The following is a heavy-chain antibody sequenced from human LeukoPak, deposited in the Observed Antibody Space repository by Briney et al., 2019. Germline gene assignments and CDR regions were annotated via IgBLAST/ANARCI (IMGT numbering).Heavy chain of an antibody. Sequence: GGSLRLSCAASGFTFSSYAMSWVRHTPGKGLVWVSRINSDGSSTTYADSVKGRFTMSRDNAKSTLYLQMSSLRAEHTAVYYCATPLGPLTDYWGQGTLVTVSS. CDR1: GFTFSSYA. J-gene: IGHJ4*02. D-gene: IGHD7-27*01. CDR3: ATPLGPLTDY. CDR2: INSDGSST. V-gene: IGHV3-74*01.